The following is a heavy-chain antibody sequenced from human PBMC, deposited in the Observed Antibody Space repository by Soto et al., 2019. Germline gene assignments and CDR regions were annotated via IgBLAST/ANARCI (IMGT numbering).Heavy chain of an antibody. J-gene: IGHJ4*02. V-gene: IGHV3-11*01. Sequence: QVQLVESGGGLVKPGGSLRLSCAASGFTFSDYYMSWIRQAPGKGLEWVSYISSSGSTIYYADSVKGRFTVSRDSSKNTLYLQLDSLRAEDTAVYFCAKPGGGTGWYSVWGQGTLVTVSS. CDR3: AKPGGGTGWYSV. D-gene: IGHD6-19*01. CDR2: ISSSGSTI. CDR1: GFTFSDYY.